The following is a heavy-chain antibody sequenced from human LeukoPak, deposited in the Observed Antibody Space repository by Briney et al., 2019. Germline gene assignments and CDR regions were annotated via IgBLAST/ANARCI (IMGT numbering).Heavy chain of an antibody. CDR1: GFTFSSYA. D-gene: IGHD1-26*01. J-gene: IGHJ4*02. V-gene: IGHV3-23*01. CDR3: AKGLVGARNGGNYFDY. Sequence: GGSLRLSCAASGFTFSSYAMSWVRQAPGKGLEWVSAISGSGGSTYYADSVKGRFTISRDNSKNTLYLQMNSLRAEDTAVYYCAKGLVGARNGGNYFDYWDQGTLVTVSS. CDR2: ISGSGGST.